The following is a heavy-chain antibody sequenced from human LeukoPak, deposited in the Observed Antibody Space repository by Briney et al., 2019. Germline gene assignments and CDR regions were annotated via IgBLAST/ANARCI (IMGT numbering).Heavy chain of an antibody. D-gene: IGHD1-26*01. J-gene: IGHJ6*03. Sequence: SVKVSCKASGYIFTRYAISWVRQAPGQGLEWMGGIIPIFGTANYAQKFQGRVTITADKSTSTAYMELSSLRSEDTAVYYCARDIGPGRDYYYYMDVWGKGTTVTVSS. CDR3: ARDIGPGRDYYYYMDV. V-gene: IGHV1-69*06. CDR1: GYIFTRYA. CDR2: IIPIFGTA.